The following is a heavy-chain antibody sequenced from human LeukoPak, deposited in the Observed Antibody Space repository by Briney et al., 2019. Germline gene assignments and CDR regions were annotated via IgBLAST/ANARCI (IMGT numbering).Heavy chain of an antibody. J-gene: IGHJ5*02. V-gene: IGHV4-38-2*02. CDR1: GDSINNNVYY. Sequence: SETLSLTCTVSGDSINNNVYYWGWIRQPPGKGLEWIGSIYHSGSTYYNPSLKSRVTISVDTSKNQFSLKLSSVTAADTAVYYCATTLSSSWYYNWFDPWGQGTLVTVSS. CDR3: ATTLSSSWYYNWFDP. CDR2: IYHSGST. D-gene: IGHD6-13*01.